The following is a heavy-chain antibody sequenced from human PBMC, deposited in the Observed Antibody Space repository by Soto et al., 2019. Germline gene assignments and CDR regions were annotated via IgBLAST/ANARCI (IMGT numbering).Heavy chain of an antibody. Sequence: GASVTVTCKASGGTFSIYTISWVRQAKGQGLEWMGRIIPILGIANYAQKFQGRVTITADKSTSTAYMELSSLRSEDTAVYYCARDYDFWSGYTNWPPDKPTVNCFDPWGQGTLVTVSS. V-gene: IGHV1-69*04. CDR1: GGTFSIYT. J-gene: IGHJ5*02. CDR3: ARDYDFWSGYTNWPPDKPTVNCFDP. D-gene: IGHD3-3*01. CDR2: IIPILGIA.